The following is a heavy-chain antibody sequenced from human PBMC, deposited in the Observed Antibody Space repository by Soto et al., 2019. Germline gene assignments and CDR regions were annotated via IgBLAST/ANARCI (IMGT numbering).Heavy chain of an antibody. V-gene: IGHV3-74*01. D-gene: IGHD1-26*01. CDR2: INTDGGTT. J-gene: IGHJ5*02. Sequence: PGGSLRLSCAASGFTFSTYWMHWVRQAPGKGLVWVSRINTDGGTTTYAESVKGRFSISRDNARNTLYLQMNSLRPEDTALYYCVRVGSGSYSWRDPWGQGTRVTVAS. CDR1: GFTFSTYW. CDR3: VRVGSGSYSWRDP.